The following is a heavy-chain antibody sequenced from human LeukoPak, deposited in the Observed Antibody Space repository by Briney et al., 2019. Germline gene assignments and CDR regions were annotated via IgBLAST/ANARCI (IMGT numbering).Heavy chain of an antibody. Sequence: GESLKISCKGSGYSFTSYWIGWVRQMPGKGLGWMGIIYPGDSDTRYSPSFQGQVTISADKSISTAYLQWSSLKASATAMYYCARQDCSSTSCYTLDYWGQGTLVTVSS. CDR1: GYSFTSYW. D-gene: IGHD2-2*02. V-gene: IGHV5-51*01. J-gene: IGHJ4*02. CDR3: ARQDCSSTSCYTLDY. CDR2: IYPGDSDT.